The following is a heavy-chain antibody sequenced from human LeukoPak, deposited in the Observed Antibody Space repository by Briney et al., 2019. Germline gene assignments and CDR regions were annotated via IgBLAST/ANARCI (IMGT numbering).Heavy chain of an antibody. J-gene: IGHJ4*02. D-gene: IGHD6-19*01. V-gene: IGHV3-30*18. CDR1: GFTFSSYG. CDR3: AKDRQWLVFIDY. CDR2: ISYDGSNK. Sequence: GGSLRLSCAASGFTFSSYGMHGVRQAPGKGLEWVAVISYDGSNKYHADSVKGRFTISRDNSKSTLYLQMNSLRAEDTAVYYCAKDRQWLVFIDYWGQGTLVTVSS.